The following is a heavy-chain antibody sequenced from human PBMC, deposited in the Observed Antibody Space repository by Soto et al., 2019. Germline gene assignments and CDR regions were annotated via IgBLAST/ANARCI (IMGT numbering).Heavy chain of an antibody. CDR3: AKGPHTNVGWPYYFES. CDR2: SSPRGDTI. D-gene: IGHD6-19*01. Sequence: PGGSLRLSCVASGFSLANYPMNWVRQTPGKGLEWISYSSPRGDTIYYADSVEGRFTIPRDNARNSLSLHMSSLRDEDSALYYCAKGPHTNVGWPYYFESWGQGVPVTVSS. CDR1: GFSLANYP. J-gene: IGHJ4*02. V-gene: IGHV3-48*02.